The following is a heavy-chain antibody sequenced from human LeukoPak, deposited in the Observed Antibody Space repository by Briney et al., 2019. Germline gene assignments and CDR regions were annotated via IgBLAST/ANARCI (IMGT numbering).Heavy chain of an antibody. CDR2: IKQDGSEK. D-gene: IGHD5-24*01. CDR3: AREGGGYNEGAFDI. Sequence: PGGSLRLSCAASGFTFSSYGMHWVRQAPGKGLEWVANIKQDGSEKYYVDSVKGRFTISRDNAKNSLYLQMNSLRAEDTAVYYCAREGGGYNEGAFDIWGQGTMVTVSS. J-gene: IGHJ3*02. CDR1: GFTFSSYG. V-gene: IGHV3-7*03.